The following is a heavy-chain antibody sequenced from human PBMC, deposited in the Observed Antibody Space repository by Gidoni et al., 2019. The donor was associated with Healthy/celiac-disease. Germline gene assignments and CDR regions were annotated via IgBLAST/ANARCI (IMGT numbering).Heavy chain of an antibody. CDR2: ISSSSSHI. J-gene: IGHJ4*02. CDR1: GFTFSSYS. V-gene: IGHV3-21*01. Sequence: EVQLVESGGGLVKPGGSLRLSCAASGFTFSSYSMTWVRQAPGKGLEWVSSISSSSSHIYYADSVKGRFTISRDNAKNSLYLQMNSLRAEDTAVYYCAREYYDFWSGYWGTLNYWGQGTLVTVSS. D-gene: IGHD3-3*01. CDR3: AREYYDFWSGYWGTLNY.